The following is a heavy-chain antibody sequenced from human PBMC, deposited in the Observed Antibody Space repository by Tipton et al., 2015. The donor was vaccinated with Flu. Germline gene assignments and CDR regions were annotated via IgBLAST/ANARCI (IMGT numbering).Heavy chain of an antibody. CDR1: GFTFSNSW. Sequence: SLRLSCAASGFTFSNSWMNWIRQAPGKGLEWVANIKQDGSDKYYVDSVKGRFTISRDNAKKSLFLQMDSLRAEDTAVYYCVRSQIGTTTDYTNWFGPWGQGTLVSVSS. CDR3: VRSQIGTTTDYTNWFGP. D-gene: IGHD1-26*01. J-gene: IGHJ5*02. CDR2: IKQDGSDK. V-gene: IGHV3-7*01.